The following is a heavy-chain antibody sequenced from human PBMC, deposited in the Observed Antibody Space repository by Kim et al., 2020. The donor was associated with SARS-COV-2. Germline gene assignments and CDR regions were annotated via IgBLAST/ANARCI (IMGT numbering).Heavy chain of an antibody. CDR3: AKDPSKQQLANWIFDY. V-gene: IGHV3-30*18. D-gene: IGHD6-13*01. J-gene: IGHJ4*02. CDR2: ISYDGSNK. Sequence: GGTLRLSCAASGFTFSSYGMHWVRQAPGKGLEWVAVISYDGSNKYYADSVKGRFTISRDNSKNTLYLQMNSLRAEDTAVYYCAKDPSKQQLANWIFDYWGQGTLVTVSS. CDR1: GFTFSSYG.